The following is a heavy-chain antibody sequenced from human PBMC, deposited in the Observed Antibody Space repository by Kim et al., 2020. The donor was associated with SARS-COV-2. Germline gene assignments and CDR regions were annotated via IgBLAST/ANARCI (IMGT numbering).Heavy chain of an antibody. CDR2: ISWNSATI. CDR3: AKDRVGRSSNWDGPSVMWYGLDV. CDR1: GFIFEDYA. D-gene: IGHD1-20*01. J-gene: IGHJ6*02. V-gene: IGHV3-9*01. Sequence: GGSLRLSCAASGFIFEDYAMHWVRQAPGKGLEWVSGISWNSATIGYADSVKGRFTISRDNAQSSLYLQMNSLGADDTALYYCAKDRVGRSSNWDGPSVMWYGLDVWGPGTTVAVS.